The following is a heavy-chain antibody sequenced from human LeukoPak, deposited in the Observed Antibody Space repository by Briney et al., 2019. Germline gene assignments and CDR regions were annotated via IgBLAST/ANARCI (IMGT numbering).Heavy chain of an antibody. CDR2: IDPSDSYT. D-gene: IGHD6-19*01. CDR3: ARQYSSGWYFVDY. V-gene: IGHV5-10-1*01. J-gene: IGHJ4*02. Sequence: PGESLKISCKGSGYSFTSYWIGWVRQMPGKGLEWMGRIDPSDSYTNYSPSFQGHVTISADKSISTAYLQWSSLKASDTAMYYCARQYSSGWYFVDYWGQGTLVTVSS. CDR1: GYSFTSYW.